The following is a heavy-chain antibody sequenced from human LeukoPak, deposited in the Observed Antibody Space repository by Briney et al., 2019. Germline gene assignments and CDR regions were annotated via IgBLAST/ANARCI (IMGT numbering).Heavy chain of an antibody. CDR2: IFYSGKT. Sequence: SETLPLTCTVSNGSMTSDSYYWAWVRQPPGKGLEWIGTIFYSGKTYYSASLKSRVTVSLDTSKKNFSLRLSSVTAADTAVYYCARLWIVATWFDAWGREPWSPSPQ. CDR1: NGSMTSDSYY. CDR3: ARLWIVATWFDA. V-gene: IGHV4-39*02. D-gene: IGHD2-2*03. J-gene: IGHJ5*02.